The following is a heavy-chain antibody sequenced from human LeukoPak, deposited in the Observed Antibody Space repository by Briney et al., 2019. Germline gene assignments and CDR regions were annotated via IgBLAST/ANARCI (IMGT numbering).Heavy chain of an antibody. CDR1: GYSFTNYW. CDR3: ARDLGWLHYED. Sequence: GESLKISCKGSGYSFTNYWIGWVRQMPGKGLEWMGIIYPADSDTRYSPSFQDQVTISADKSISTAYLQWSSLRADDTAIYYCARDLGWLHYEDWGQGTLVTVSS. CDR2: IYPADSDT. D-gene: IGHD5-12*01. J-gene: IGHJ4*02. V-gene: IGHV5-51*01.